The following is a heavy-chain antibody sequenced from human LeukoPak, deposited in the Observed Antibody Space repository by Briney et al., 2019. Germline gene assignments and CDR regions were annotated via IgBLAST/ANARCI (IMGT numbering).Heavy chain of an antibody. CDR1: GDSVSSNSAA. J-gene: IGHJ5*02. CDR3: ARDVTGYSSSWYPSWFDP. V-gene: IGHV6-1*01. D-gene: IGHD6-13*01. CDR2: TYYRSKWYN. Sequence: SQTLSLTCAISGDSVSSNSAAWNRIRQSPSRGLEWLGRTYYRSKWYNDYAVSVKSRITINPDTSKNQFSLQLNSVTPEDTAVYYCARDVTGYSSSWYPSWFDPWGQGTLVTVSS.